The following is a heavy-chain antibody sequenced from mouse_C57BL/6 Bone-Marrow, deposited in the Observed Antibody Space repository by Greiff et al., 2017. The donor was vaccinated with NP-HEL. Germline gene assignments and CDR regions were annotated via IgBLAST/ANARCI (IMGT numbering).Heavy chain of an antibody. V-gene: IGHV1-52*01. J-gene: IGHJ1*03. D-gene: IGHD2-2*01. CDR2: IDPSDSET. Sequence: VQLQQSGAELVRPGSSVKLSCKASGYTFTSYWMHWVKQRPIQGLEWIGNIDPSDSETHYNQKFKDKATLTVDKSSSTAYMQLSSLTSEDSAVYYCALLWLRRRDPYWYFDVWGTGTTVTVSS. CDR1: GYTFTSYW. CDR3: ALLWLRRRDPYWYFDV.